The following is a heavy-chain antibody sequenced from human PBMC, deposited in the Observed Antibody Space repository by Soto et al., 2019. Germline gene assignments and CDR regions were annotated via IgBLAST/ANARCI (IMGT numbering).Heavy chain of an antibody. J-gene: IGHJ4*02. D-gene: IGHD2-15*01. CDR3: ARGGLGFSL. V-gene: IGHV3-33*01. CDR1: GFTFSSYG. Sequence: VGSLRLSCAASGFTFSSYGMHWVRQAPGKGLEWVAVIWYDGSNKYYADSVKGRFTISRDNSKNTLYLQMNSLRAEDTAVYYCARGGLGFSLWGQGTLVTVSS. CDR2: IWYDGSNK.